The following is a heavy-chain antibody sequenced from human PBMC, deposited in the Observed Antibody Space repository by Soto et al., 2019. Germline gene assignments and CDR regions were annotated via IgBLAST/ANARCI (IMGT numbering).Heavy chain of an antibody. D-gene: IGHD3-9*01. Sequence: ASVKVSCKVSGYTLTELSMHWVRQAPGKGLEWMGGFDPEDGETIYAQKFHGRVTMTEDTSTDTAYMELSSLRSEDTAVYYCSFGVLRYFDWLFDYWGQGTLVTVSS. CDR3: SFGVLRYFDWLFDY. CDR2: FDPEDGET. V-gene: IGHV1-24*01. CDR1: GYTLTELS. J-gene: IGHJ4*02.